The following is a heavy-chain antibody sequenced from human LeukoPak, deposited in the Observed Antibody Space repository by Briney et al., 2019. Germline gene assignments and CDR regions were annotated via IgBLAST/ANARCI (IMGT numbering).Heavy chain of an antibody. Sequence: GGSLRLSCAASGFTFSSYAMHWVRQAPGKGLEWVAVISYDGSNKYYADSVKGRFTISRDNSKNTLYLQMNSLRAEDTAVYYCARGGEGYSYGLSDYWGQGTLVTVCS. CDR3: ARGGEGYSYGLSDY. J-gene: IGHJ4*02. V-gene: IGHV3-30-3*01. CDR1: GFTFSSYA. CDR2: ISYDGSNK. D-gene: IGHD5-18*01.